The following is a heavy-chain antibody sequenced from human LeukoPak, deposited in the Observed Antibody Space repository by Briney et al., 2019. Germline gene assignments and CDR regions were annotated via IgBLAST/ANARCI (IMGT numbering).Heavy chain of an antibody. CDR1: GFTFSTYW. V-gene: IGHV3-7*01. CDR2: IKQDGSEK. D-gene: IGHD3-22*01. Sequence: QPGGSLRLSCAASGFTFSTYWMSWVRQAPGKGLEWVANIKQDGSEKYYVDSVKGRFTISRDNAKNSLFLQMSSLRAEDTAVYYCGRDRGTYYFDSTSHYDAFDIWGQGTMVTVSA. J-gene: IGHJ3*02. CDR3: GRDRGTYYFDSTSHYDAFDI.